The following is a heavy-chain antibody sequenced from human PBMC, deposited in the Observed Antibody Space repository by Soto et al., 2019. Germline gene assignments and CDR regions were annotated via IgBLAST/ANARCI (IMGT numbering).Heavy chain of an antibody. Sequence: GGSLRLSCAASGFTFSSYAMSWVRQAPGKGLEWVSAISGSGGSTYYADSVKGRFTISRDNSKNTLYLQMNSLRAEDTAVYYCAKVPYYDFLEGGYMDVWGKGTTVTVSS. J-gene: IGHJ6*03. D-gene: IGHD3-3*01. CDR2: ISGSGGST. V-gene: IGHV3-23*01. CDR1: GFTFSSYA. CDR3: AKVPYYDFLEGGYMDV.